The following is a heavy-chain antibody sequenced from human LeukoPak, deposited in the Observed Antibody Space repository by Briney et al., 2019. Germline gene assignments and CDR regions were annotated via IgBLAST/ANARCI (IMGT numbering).Heavy chain of an antibody. CDR1: GFTFSRYG. CDR2: ISSDGANK. CDR3: AKDSLATSGSSLGNWFDP. V-gene: IGHV3-30*18. Sequence: GGSLRLSCAASGFTFSRYGMHWLRQAPGKGLEWVAVISSDGANKFYADSVKGRFTISTDNSKNTLYLQMSSLRPEDTAVYYCAKDSLATSGSSLGNWFDPWGQGTLVAVSS. D-gene: IGHD3-10*01. J-gene: IGHJ5*02.